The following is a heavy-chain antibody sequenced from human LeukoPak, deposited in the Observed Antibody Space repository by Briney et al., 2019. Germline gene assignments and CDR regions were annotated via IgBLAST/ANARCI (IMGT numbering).Heavy chain of an antibody. CDR2: IIPIFGTA. CDR3: ARVVGLTGYSSTWYSGYYYYMDV. V-gene: IGHV1-69*06. D-gene: IGHD6-13*01. Sequence: ASVKVSCKASGGTFSSYAISWVRQAPGQGLEWMGGIIPIFGTANYAQKFQDRVTITADKSASTAYMELSSLRSEDTAVYYCARVVGLTGYSSTWYSGYYYYMDVWGKGTTVTVSS. J-gene: IGHJ6*03. CDR1: GGTFSSYA.